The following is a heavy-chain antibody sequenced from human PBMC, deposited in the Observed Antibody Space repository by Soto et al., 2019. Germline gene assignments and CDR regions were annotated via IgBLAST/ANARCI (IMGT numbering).Heavy chain of an antibody. CDR3: ARASGESYPGSRVFDS. J-gene: IGHJ4*02. Sequence: GGSLRLSCTVSGFTFSGYAMSWVRQAPGTGLEWVSVILNTGGDALYADSVEGRFTISRDNFKNTLYLQMTSLRAEDTAIYYCARASGESYPGSRVFDSWGQGTRVTVSS. D-gene: IGHD3-10*01. V-gene: IGHV3-23*01. CDR2: ILNTGGDA. CDR1: GFTFSGYA.